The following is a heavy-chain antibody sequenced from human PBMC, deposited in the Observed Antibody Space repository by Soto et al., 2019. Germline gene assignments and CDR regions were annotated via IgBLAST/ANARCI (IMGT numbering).Heavy chain of an antibody. V-gene: IGHV3-33*01. CDR1: GFTFSSYG. Sequence: GGSLRLSCAASGFTFSSYGMHWVRQAPGKGLEWVAVIWYDGSNKYYADSVKGRFTISRDNSKNTLYLQMNSLRAEDTAVYYCARGVDGSGMYHYYYMDVWGKGTTVTVSS. D-gene: IGHD3-10*01. J-gene: IGHJ6*03. CDR3: ARGVDGSGMYHYYYMDV. CDR2: IWYDGSNK.